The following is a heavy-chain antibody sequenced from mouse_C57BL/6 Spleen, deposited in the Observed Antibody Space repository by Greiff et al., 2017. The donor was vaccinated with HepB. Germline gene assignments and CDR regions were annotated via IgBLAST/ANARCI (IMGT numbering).Heavy chain of an antibody. D-gene: IGHD2-3*01. J-gene: IGHJ2*01. CDR3: ASYDGYYGY. Sequence: VQLQESGAELVKPGASVKLSCNASGYTFTSYWMHWVKQRPGQGLEWIGMIHPNSGSTNYNEKFKSKATLTVDKSSSTAYMQLSSLTSEDSAVYYCASYDGYYGYWGQGTTLTVSS. V-gene: IGHV1-64*01. CDR2: IHPNSGST. CDR1: GYTFTSYW.